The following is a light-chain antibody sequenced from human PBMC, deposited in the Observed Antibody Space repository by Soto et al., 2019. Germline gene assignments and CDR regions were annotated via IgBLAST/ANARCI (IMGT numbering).Light chain of an antibody. CDR1: QSIRSN. V-gene: IGKV3D-15*01. CDR2: GAS. CDR3: QQYNSWPLT. Sequence: EIVMTQSPATLSVSPGERVTLSCRASQSIRSNLAWYPQQPGQTPRLLIYGASTRATDIPARFSGSGSGTEFTLTVSSLQSEDFAVYYWQQYNSWPLTFSGGTKVEIK. J-gene: IGKJ4*01.